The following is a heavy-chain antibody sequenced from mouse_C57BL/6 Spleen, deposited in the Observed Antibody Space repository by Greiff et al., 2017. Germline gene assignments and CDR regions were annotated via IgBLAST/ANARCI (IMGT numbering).Heavy chain of an antibody. D-gene: IGHD2-5*01. Sequence: QVHVKQSGPELVKPGASVKLSCKASGYTFTSYDINWVKQRPGQGLEWIGWIYPRDGSTKYNEKFKGKATLTVDTSSSTAYMELHSLTSEDSAVYFCARRDYSNYEDYWGQGTTLTVSS. CDR1: GYTFTSYD. CDR3: ARRDYSNYEDY. J-gene: IGHJ2*01. V-gene: IGHV1-85*01. CDR2: IYPRDGST.